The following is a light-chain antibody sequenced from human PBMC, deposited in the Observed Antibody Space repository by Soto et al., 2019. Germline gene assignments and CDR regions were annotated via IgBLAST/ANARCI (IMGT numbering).Light chain of an antibody. CDR3: QSADSSGGFRGV. CDR2: KDS. V-gene: IGLV3-25*02. CDR1: ALPKQY. Sequence: SYELTQPPSVSVSPGQTARITCSGDALPKQYAYWYQQKPGQAPVLVIYKDSGRPSGIPERFSGSSSGTTVTLTISGVQAEDEDEYYCQSADSSGGFRGVFGAGTKVTV. J-gene: IGLJ1*01.